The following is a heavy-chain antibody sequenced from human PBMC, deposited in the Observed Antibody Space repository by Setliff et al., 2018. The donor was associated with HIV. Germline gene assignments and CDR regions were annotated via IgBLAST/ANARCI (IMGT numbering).Heavy chain of an antibody. D-gene: IGHD5-18*01. J-gene: IGHJ4*02. CDR3: ATPLDATMGRDY. V-gene: IGHV1-8*02. CDR1: GYTFTSYD. CDR2: MNPNSGNT. Sequence: GASVKVSCKASGYTFTSYDLNWVRQATGQGLEWMGWMNPNSGNTGYAQKFQGRVTMSEDTSTDTAYMELTSLRSEDTAVYYCATPLDATMGRDYWGQGTLVTVSS.